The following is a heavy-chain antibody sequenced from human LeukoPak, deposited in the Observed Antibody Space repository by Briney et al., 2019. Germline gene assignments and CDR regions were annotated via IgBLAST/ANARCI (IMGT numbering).Heavy chain of an antibody. J-gene: IGHJ3*02. V-gene: IGHV4-4*07. CDR2: IYTSGST. D-gene: IGHD3-3*01. Sequence: SETLSLTCTVSGGSISSYYWSWIRQPAGKGLEWIGRIYTSGSTNYNPSLKSRVTISVDTSKNQFSLKLSSVTAADTAVYYCARDPELRFLEWSPGAFDIWGQGTMVTVSS. CDR3: ARDPELRFLEWSPGAFDI. CDR1: GGSISSYY.